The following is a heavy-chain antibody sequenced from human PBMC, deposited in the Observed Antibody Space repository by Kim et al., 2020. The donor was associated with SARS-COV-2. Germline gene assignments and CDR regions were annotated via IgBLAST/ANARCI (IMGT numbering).Heavy chain of an antibody. CDR2: ISYDGSNK. D-gene: IGHD3-10*01. J-gene: IGHJ6*02. CDR3: SGDPWSRLRGVTYSYYGMDV. V-gene: IGHV3-30-3*01. CDR1: GFTFSSCA. Sequence: GGSLRLSCTASGFTFSSCAMHWVRQAPGKGLEWVAVISYDGSNKNYADSVKGRFTISRDNSKNTLYLQMNSLRAEDTALYFCSGDPWSRLRGVTYSYYGMDVWGQGATLTVSS.